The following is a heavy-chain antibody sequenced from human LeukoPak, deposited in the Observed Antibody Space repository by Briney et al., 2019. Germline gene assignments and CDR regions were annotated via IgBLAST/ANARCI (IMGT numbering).Heavy chain of an antibody. CDR2: TNHSGST. V-gene: IGHV4-34*01. D-gene: IGHD1-14*01. Sequence: PSETLSLTCAVYGGSFSGYYWSWIRQPPGKGLEWIGETNHSGSTNYNPSLKSRVTISVDTSKNQFSLKLSSVTAADTAVYYCARGGLTGGFDYWGQGTLVTVSS. CDR1: GGSFSGYY. J-gene: IGHJ4*02. CDR3: ARGGLTGGFDY.